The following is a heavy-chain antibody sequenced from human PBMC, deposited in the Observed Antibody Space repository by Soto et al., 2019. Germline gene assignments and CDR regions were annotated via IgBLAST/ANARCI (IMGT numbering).Heavy chain of an antibody. V-gene: IGHV1-69*12. D-gene: IGHD2-8*01. J-gene: IGHJ4*02. CDR3: ARDNGSLAFDH. CDR1: GVTFANYA. Sequence: QVQLVQSGAEVKKPGSSVKVSCEASGVTFANYAVTWVRQAPGQGLEWMGSLIPTFGTERYAQKFHGRVTINADESSSTAYMELSGLRYDDTAVYYCARDNGSLAFDHWGQGTRVTVSS. CDR2: LIPTFGTE.